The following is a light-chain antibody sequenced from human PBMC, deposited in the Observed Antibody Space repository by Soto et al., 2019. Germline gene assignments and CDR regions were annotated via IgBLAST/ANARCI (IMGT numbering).Light chain of an antibody. V-gene: IGKV1-39*01. J-gene: IGKJ1*01. CDR3: QQSYSTPWT. CDR2: AAS. CDR1: QSISSY. Sequence: DIQMTQSPSSLSASVGDRVTITCRASQSISSYLNWYQQKPGKAPKLLIYAASSLQSGVPSRFSGSGSGTDCTLTISSLQTEDFATYSCQQSYSTPWTFGKGTKVEIK.